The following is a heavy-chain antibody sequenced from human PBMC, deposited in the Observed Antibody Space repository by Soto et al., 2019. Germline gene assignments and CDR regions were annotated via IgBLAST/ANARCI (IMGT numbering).Heavy chain of an antibody. Sequence: SETLSLTCAVSGGSISSGGYSWSWIRQPPGKGLEWIGYIYYSGSTNYNPSLKSRVTISVDTSKNQFSLKLSSVTAADTAVYYCAREPYGDYVDYWGQGTLVTVS. V-gene: IGHV4-61*08. J-gene: IGHJ4*02. CDR2: IYYSGST. CDR1: GGSISSGGYS. D-gene: IGHD4-17*01. CDR3: AREPYGDYVDY.